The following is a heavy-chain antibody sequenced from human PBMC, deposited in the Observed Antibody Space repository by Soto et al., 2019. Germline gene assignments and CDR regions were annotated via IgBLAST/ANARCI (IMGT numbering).Heavy chain of an antibody. Sequence: EVQLLESGGGLVQPGGSLRLSCAASGFTFSSYAMSWVRQAPGKGLEWVSGIYSEGGSTYYADSVKGRFTISRDNAKNTLYLQMNSLRAEDTAVYYCVRGNSGYGNFDSWGQGTLVTVSS. CDR1: GFTFSSYA. CDR2: IYSEGGST. V-gene: IGHV3-23*01. J-gene: IGHJ4*02. CDR3: VRGNSGYGNFDS. D-gene: IGHD5-12*01.